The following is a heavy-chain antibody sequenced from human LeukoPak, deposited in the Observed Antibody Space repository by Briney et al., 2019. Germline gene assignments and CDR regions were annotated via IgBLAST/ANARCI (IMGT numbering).Heavy chain of an antibody. V-gene: IGHV4-59*08. D-gene: IGHD2-21*02. CDR2: MYYTGSP. CDR1: DGSISDYH. Sequence: PSETLSLTCTVSDGSISDYHWSWIRQPPGKGLEWIGHMYYTGSPNYNPSLKSRVSISVDTSKRQFPLKLRSVTAADTAVYYCARHLYCGGDCYSGRNHYYGLDVWGQGTTVTVSS. CDR3: ARHLYCGGDCYSGRNHYYGLDV. J-gene: IGHJ6*02.